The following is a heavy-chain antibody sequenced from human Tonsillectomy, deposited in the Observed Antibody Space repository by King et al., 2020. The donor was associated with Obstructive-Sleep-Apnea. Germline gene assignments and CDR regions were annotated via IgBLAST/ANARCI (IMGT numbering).Heavy chain of an antibody. CDR3: WKRDMYCSGSTCYPWYFDL. Sequence: VQLVESGGGLVQPGGSLRLSCAASGFTFSNYAMNWVRQAPGKGLEWVSNIDTDHRTFYAGSVKGRFIISRDNPENTLYLQMNSLRAEDTAVYYCWKRDMYCSGSTCYPWYFDLWGRGTLVTVSS. J-gene: IGHJ2*01. CDR2: IDTDHRT. CDR1: GFTFSNYA. V-gene: IGHV3-23*04. D-gene: IGHD2-15*01.